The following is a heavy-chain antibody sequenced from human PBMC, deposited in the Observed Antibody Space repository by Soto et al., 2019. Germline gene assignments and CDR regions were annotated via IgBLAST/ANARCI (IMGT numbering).Heavy chain of an antibody. CDR2: INHSGST. CDR1: GGSFSGYY. D-gene: IGHD3-3*01. J-gene: IGHJ4*02. Sequence: SETLSLTCAVYGGSFSGYYWSWIRQPPGKGLEWIGEINHSGSTNYNPSLKSRVTISVDTSKNQFSLKLSSVTAADTAVYYCARTYYDFWSGHPPHYFDYWGQGTXVTVSS. CDR3: ARTYYDFWSGHPPHYFDY. V-gene: IGHV4-34*01.